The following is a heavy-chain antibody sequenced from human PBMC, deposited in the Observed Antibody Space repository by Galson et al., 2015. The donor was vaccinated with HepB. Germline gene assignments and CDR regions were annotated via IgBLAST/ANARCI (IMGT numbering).Heavy chain of an antibody. J-gene: IGHJ4*02. CDR1: GFTFSDFY. D-gene: IGHD6-19*01. CDR3: ARRHRSSGWYYFDH. Sequence: SLRLSCAASGFTFSDFYMSWIRQAPGKGLEWVSYISSSSYTSYADSVKGRFTISRDNAKNSLYLQMNSLRAEDTAVYYCARRHRSSGWYYFDHWGQGTLVTVSS. V-gene: IGHV3-11*03. CDR2: ISSSSYT.